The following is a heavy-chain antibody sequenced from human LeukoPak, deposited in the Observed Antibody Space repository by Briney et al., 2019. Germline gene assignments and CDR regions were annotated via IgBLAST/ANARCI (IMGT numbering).Heavy chain of an antibody. J-gene: IGHJ4*02. Sequence: ALVKVSCKVSGYTPTELSMHWVRQAPGKGLEWMGGFDPEDGETIYAQKFQGRVTMTEDTSTDTAYMELSRLRSDDTAVYYCARGDLRYCSGGSCYEFGFGYWGQGTLVTVSS. V-gene: IGHV1-24*01. CDR1: GYTPTELS. CDR3: ARGDLRYCSGGSCYEFGFGY. D-gene: IGHD2-15*01. CDR2: FDPEDGET.